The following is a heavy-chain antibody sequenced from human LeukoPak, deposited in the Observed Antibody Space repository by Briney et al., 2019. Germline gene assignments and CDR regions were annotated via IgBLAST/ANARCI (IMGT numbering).Heavy chain of an antibody. CDR3: ARDGGGYSYGYSDY. V-gene: IGHV3-7*03. CDR2: IKQDGSEK. D-gene: IGHD5-18*01. J-gene: IGHJ4*02. CDR1: GFTFSSYW. Sequence: GGSLRLSCAASGFTFSSYWMSWVRQAPGKGLERVANIKQDGSEKYYVDSVKGRFTISRDNAKNSLYLQMNSLRAEDTAVYYCARDGGGYSYGYSDYWGQGTLVTVSS.